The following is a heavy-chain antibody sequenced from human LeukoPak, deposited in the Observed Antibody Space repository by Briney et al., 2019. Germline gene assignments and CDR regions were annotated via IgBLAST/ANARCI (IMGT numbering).Heavy chain of an antibody. D-gene: IGHD3-9*01. V-gene: IGHV3-48*03. CDR2: ISSSAITI. Sequence: GGSLRLSCAASGFTFNNYEMNWIRQAPGKGLEWISYISSSAITIYYADSVKGRFTISRDNAKNSLYLRMNSLRVEDTAVYYCARDRYHEYFHYWGQGTLVTVSS. CDR3: ARDRYHEYFHY. CDR1: GFTFNNYE. J-gene: IGHJ1*01.